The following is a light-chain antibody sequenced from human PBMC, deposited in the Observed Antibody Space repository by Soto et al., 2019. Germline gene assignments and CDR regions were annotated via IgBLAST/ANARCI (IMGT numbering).Light chain of an antibody. CDR2: DTS. V-gene: IGLV7-46*01. CDR1: TGAVTSGHY. J-gene: IGLJ3*02. Sequence: QAVVTQEPSLTVSPGGTVTLTCGSSTGAVTSGHYPYWFQQKPGQAPRTLIYDTSIKHSWTPARFSGSLLGGKAALTLSGAQPEDEDEYYCFLSYSGARPWVFGGGTKLTVL. CDR3: FLSYSGARPWV.